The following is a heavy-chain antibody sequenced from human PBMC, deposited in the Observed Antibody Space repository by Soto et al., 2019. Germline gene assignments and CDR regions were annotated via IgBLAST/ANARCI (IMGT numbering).Heavy chain of an antibody. CDR1: GGSFSGYY. CDR3: ARGSSTARGMRY. J-gene: IGHJ4*02. CDR2: INHSGST. V-gene: IGHV4-34*01. D-gene: IGHD2-2*01. Sequence: SETLSLTCAVYGGSFSGYYWSWIRQPPGKGLEWIGEINHSGSTNYNPSLKSRVTISVDTSKNQFSLKLSSVTAADTAVYYCARGSSTARGMRYWGQGTLVTVS.